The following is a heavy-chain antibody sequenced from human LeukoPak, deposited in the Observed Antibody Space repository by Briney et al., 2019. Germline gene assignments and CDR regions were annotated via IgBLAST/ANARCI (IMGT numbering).Heavy chain of an antibody. D-gene: IGHD5-18*01. J-gene: IGHJ4*02. CDR2: LSSSGSTI. Sequence: GGSLRLSCAASGFTFSDYYMSWIRQAPGKGLEWVSYLSSSGSTIYYADSVKGRFTISRDNAKNSLYLQMNSLRAEDTAVYYCAREGTAVATNFDYWGQGTLVTVSS. CDR1: GFTFSDYY. CDR3: AREGTAVATNFDY. V-gene: IGHV3-11*04.